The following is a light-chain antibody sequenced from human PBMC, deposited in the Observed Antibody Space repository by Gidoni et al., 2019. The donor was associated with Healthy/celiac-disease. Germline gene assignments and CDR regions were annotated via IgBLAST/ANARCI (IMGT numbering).Light chain of an antibody. CDR3: QQYGSSLLYT. J-gene: IGKJ2*01. Sequence: EIVLTQSPGTLSLSPGERATLSCSASQSVSSSYLAWYQQKPGQAPRLLIYGASSRATGIPDRFSGSGSGTDFTLTISRLEPEDFAVYYCQQYGSSLLYTFGQXTKLEIK. CDR1: QSVSSSY. V-gene: IGKV3-20*01. CDR2: GAS.